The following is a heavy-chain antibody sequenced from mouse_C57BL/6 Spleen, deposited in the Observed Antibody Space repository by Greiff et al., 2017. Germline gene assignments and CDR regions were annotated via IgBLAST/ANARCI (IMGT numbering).Heavy chain of an antibody. CDR3: AREGWLGAMDY. Sequence: DVHLVESGGGLVKPGGSLKLSCAASGFTFSDYGMHWVRQAPEKGLEWVAYISSGSSTIYYADTVKGRFTISRDNAKNTLFLQMTSLRSEDTAMYYCAREGWLGAMDYWGQGTSVTVSS. J-gene: IGHJ4*01. CDR1: GFTFSDYG. V-gene: IGHV5-17*01. D-gene: IGHD2-3*01. CDR2: ISSGSSTI.